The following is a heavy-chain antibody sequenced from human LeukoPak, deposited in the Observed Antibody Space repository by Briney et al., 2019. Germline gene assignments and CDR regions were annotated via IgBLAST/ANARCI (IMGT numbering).Heavy chain of an antibody. D-gene: IGHD3-3*01. CDR2: ISAYNGNA. CDR1: GYTFTSYG. J-gene: IGHJ4*02. CDR3: ARDLLDFWSAPAYLDY. Sequence: ASVKVSCKASGYTFTSYGINWVRQAPGQGLEWMGWISAYNGNAKYAQNLQGRVTMTTDTSTSTAYMELRRLSSGDTAVYFCARDLLDFWSAPAYLDYWGQGTLVTVSS. V-gene: IGHV1-18*01.